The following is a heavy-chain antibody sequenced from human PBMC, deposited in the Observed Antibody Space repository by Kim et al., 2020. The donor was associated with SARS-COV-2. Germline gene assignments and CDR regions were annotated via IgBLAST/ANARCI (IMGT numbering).Heavy chain of an antibody. V-gene: IGHV3-30*04. Sequence: GGSLRLSCAASGFTFSSYAMHWVRQAPGKGLEWVAVISYDGSNKYYADSVKGRFTISRDNSKNTLYLQMNSLRAEDTAVYYCARGYYYGSGSYFVYWGQGTLVTVSS. CDR1: GFTFSSYA. CDR3: ARGYYYGSGSYFVY. D-gene: IGHD3-10*01. J-gene: IGHJ4*02. CDR2: ISYDGSNK.